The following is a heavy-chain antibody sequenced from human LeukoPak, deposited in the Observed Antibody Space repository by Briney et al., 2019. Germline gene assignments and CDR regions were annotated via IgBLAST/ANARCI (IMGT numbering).Heavy chain of an antibody. V-gene: IGHV3-23*01. CDR1: GFTFSSYA. CDR3: AKGYYGDYVPYDY. D-gene: IGHD4-17*01. CDR2: ISGSGGST. J-gene: IGHJ4*02. Sequence: GRSLRLSCAASGFTFSSYAMSWVRQAPGKGLEWVSAISGSGGSTYYADSVKGRFTISRDNSKNTLYLQMNSLRAEDTAVYYCAKGYYGDYVPYDYWGQGTLVTVSS.